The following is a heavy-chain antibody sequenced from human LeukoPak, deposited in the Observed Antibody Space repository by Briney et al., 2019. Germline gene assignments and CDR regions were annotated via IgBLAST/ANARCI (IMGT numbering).Heavy chain of an antibody. CDR3: ARSAAALDY. CDR2: INAGSGNT. V-gene: IGHV1-3*01. Sequence: ASVKVSCKASGYTFTSYAMHWVRQAPGQRLEWMGWINAGSGNTKYSQKFQGRVTFTRDTSASTAYMELSSLRSEDTAVYYCARSAAALDYWGQGTLVTVSS. J-gene: IGHJ4*02. D-gene: IGHD6-13*01. CDR1: GYTFTSYA.